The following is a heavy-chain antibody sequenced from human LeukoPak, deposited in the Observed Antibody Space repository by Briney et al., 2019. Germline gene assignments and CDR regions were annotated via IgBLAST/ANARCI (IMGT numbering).Heavy chain of an antibody. D-gene: IGHD3-9*01. J-gene: IGHJ1*01. CDR1: GGSISGSSYY. CDR3: ASGHNSDWLVVGYFQS. CDR2: FYYSGNP. V-gene: IGHV4-39*01. Sequence: KPSETLSLTCTVSGGSISGSSYYFGWIRQPPGKPLEWIGGFYYSGNPYYDPSLESRATISVDTSKNQFSLKLSSATAADTAVYFCASGHNSDWLVVGYFQSWGQGTLVTVSS.